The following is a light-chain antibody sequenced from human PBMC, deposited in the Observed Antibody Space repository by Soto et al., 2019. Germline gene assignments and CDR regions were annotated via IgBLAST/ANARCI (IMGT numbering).Light chain of an antibody. Sequence: EIVLTQSPATLSLSPGERATLSCRASQSVSRYLDWYQQKPGQAPRLLIYDASSRATGIPARFSGSGSGTDFTLTISSLEPEDFAVYYSQQRSNWPPALTYGGGTKVEIK. CDR1: QSVSRY. J-gene: IGKJ4*01. V-gene: IGKV3-11*01. CDR2: DAS. CDR3: QQRSNWPPALT.